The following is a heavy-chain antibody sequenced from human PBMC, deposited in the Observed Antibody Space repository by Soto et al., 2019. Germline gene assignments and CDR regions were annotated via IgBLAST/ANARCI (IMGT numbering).Heavy chain of an antibody. CDR3: ARDFGTFYSDSSGYHYRGYFDY. D-gene: IGHD3-22*01. V-gene: IGHV6-1*01. J-gene: IGHJ4*02. CDR2: TYYRSKWYN. CDR1: GDSVSSNSAA. Sequence: PSQTLSLTCAISGDSVSSNSAAWNWIRQSPSRGLEWLGRTYYRSKWYNDYAVSVKSRRTINPDTSKNQFSLRLRSVTAADTAVYYCARDFGTFYSDSSGYHYRGYFDYWGQGTQVTGSS.